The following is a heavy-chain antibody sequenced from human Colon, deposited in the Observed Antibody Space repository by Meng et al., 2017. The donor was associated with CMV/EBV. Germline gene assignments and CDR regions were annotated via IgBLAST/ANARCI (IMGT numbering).Heavy chain of an antibody. Sequence: CVVPGASIDSGSLYWASIRQPAGMGLEWIGSIYYTGSPLYTPSLKIRVTISLDMAKIQFSRNLSSVTAADTAVYYCARYFDSGGSDYWGQGSLVTVSS. J-gene: IGHJ4*02. CDR3: ARYFDSGGSDY. CDR1: GASIDSGSLY. CDR2: IYYTGSP. D-gene: IGHD6-19*01. V-gene: IGHV4-39*01.